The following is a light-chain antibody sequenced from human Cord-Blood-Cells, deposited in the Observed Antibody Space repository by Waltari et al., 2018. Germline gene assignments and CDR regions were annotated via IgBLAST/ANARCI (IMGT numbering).Light chain of an antibody. J-gene: IGLJ1*01. CDR2: DVS. V-gene: IGLV2-14*01. CDR1: SSDVGGYNY. Sequence: QSALTQPASVSGSPGQSITISCTGTSSDVGGYNYVSWYQQHPGKAPKLLIYDVSNWPAGVSNRFAGYKAVNTASLTISGLQAEDEADYYCSSYTSSSTRVFGTGTKVTVL. CDR3: SSYTSSSTRV.